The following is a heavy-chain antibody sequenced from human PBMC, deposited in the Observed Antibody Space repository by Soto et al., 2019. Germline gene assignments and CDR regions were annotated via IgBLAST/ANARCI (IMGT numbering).Heavy chain of an antibody. J-gene: IGHJ4*02. Sequence: LSLTCTVSGGSISSYYWSWIRQPPGKGLEWIGYIYYSGSTNYIPSLKSRVTISVDTSKNQFSLKLSSVTAADTAVYYCARLASVVVPAAPEYFDYWGQGTLVTVSS. CDR1: GGSISSYY. CDR3: ARLASVVVPAAPEYFDY. D-gene: IGHD2-2*01. CDR2: IYYSGST. V-gene: IGHV4-59*08.